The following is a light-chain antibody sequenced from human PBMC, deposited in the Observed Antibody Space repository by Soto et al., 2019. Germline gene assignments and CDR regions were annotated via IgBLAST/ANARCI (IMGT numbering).Light chain of an antibody. CDR3: QQYTDWPT. V-gene: IGKV3-15*01. CDR1: QSVSSN. CDR2: GAS. Sequence: EIVMTQSPATLSVSPGERATLSCRASQSVSSNLAWYQQKPGQAPRLLISGASTRATGIPARFHGSGSGTEFTLTISSLQSEDFAVYYCQQYTDWPTFGQGTKLEI. J-gene: IGKJ2*01.